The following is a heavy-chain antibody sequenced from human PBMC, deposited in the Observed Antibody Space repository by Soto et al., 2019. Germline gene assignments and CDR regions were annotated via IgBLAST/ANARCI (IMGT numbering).Heavy chain of an antibody. CDR3: ARGGPGAPFDY. CDR1: GYTFSSYG. Sequence: QVQLVQSGAEVKKPGASVKVSCKASGYTFSSYGISWVRQAPGQGREWMGWSSANNGNTDYAQKVQGRVTMTTDTSTSTAYMEMRSLRSDDTAMYYCARGGPGAPFDYWGQGTPVTVSS. CDR2: SSANNGNT. D-gene: IGHD1-26*01. V-gene: IGHV1-18*01. J-gene: IGHJ4*02.